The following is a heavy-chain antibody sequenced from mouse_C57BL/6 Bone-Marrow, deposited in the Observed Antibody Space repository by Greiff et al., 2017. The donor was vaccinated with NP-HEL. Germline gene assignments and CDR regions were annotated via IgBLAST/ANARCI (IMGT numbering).Heavy chain of an antibody. CDR1: GFTFSDYY. J-gene: IGHJ2*01. CDR3: ARVSPLPYYFDY. D-gene: IGHD6-2*01. Sequence: EVQLVESEGGLVQPGSSMKLSCTASGFTFSDYYMAWVRQVPEKGLEWVANINYDGSSTYYLDSLKSRFIISRDNAKNILYLQMSSLKSEDTATYYCARVSPLPYYFDYWGQGTTLTVSS. CDR2: INYDGSST. V-gene: IGHV5-16*01.